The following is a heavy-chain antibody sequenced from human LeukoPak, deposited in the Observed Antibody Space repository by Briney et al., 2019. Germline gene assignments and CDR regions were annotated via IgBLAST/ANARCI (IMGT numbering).Heavy chain of an antibody. CDR3: ARASHDYGDYSHFDY. CDR2: IYRSGST. CDR1: GGSISSSNW. J-gene: IGHJ4*02. D-gene: IGHD4-17*01. Sequence: SETLSLTCAVSGGSISSSNWWTWVRQPPGKGLEWIGEIYRSGSTNYNPSLKSRVTISVDKSKNQFSLKLSSLTAADTAVYYCARASHDYGDYSHFDYWGQGTLVTVSS. V-gene: IGHV4-4*02.